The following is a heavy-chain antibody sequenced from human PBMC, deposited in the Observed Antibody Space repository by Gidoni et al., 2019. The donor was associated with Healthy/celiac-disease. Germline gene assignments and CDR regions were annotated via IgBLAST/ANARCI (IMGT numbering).Heavy chain of an antibody. Sequence: QVQLQQWGAGLLKPSETLSLTCAVYGGSFSGYYWSWIRQPPGKGLEWIGEINHSGSTNYKPSLKSRVTISVDTSKNQFSLKLSSVTAADTAVYDCARAPYNWNYVYYYYYGMDVWGQGTTVTVSS. CDR3: ARAPYNWNYVYYYYYGMDV. J-gene: IGHJ6*02. D-gene: IGHD1-7*01. V-gene: IGHV4-34*01. CDR1: GGSFSGYY. CDR2: INHSGST.